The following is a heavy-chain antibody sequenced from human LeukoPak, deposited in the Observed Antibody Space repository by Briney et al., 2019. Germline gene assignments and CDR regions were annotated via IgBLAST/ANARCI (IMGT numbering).Heavy chain of an antibody. Sequence: GESLKISCKGPGYSFTSYWIGWVRQMPGKGLEWMGIIYPGDSDTRYSPSFQGQVTISADKSISTAYLQWSSLKASDTAMYYCARLRYDFWSGYYDYYYGMDVWGQGTTVTVSS. CDR2: IYPGDSDT. D-gene: IGHD3-3*01. CDR1: GYSFTSYW. CDR3: ARLRYDFWSGYYDYYYGMDV. V-gene: IGHV5-51*01. J-gene: IGHJ6*02.